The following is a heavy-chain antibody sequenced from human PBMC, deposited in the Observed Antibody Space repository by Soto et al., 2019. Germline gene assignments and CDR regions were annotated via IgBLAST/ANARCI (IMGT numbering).Heavy chain of an antibody. Sequence: LGESLKISCKGSGYSFTSYWISWVRQMPGKGLEWMGRIDPSDSYTNYSPSFQGHVTISADKSISTAYLQWSSLKASDTAMYYCTRPGDGDYVSYYYGMDVWGQGTTVTVSS. CDR1: GYSFTSYW. CDR2: IDPSDSYT. CDR3: TRPGDGDYVSYYYGMDV. J-gene: IGHJ6*02. D-gene: IGHD4-17*01. V-gene: IGHV5-10-1*01.